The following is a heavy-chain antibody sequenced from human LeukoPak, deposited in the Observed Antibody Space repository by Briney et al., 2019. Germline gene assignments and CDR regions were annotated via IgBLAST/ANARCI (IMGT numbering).Heavy chain of an antibody. Sequence: GGSLRLSCAASGFTFSSYVMEWVRQAPGKGLEWVAIIWHDGSKEYYADSVKGRFAISRDNSKNALYLQMNSLRAEDTAVYYCARDNSGSIDYWGQGTLVTVSS. CDR3: ARDNSGSIDY. CDR1: GFTFSSYV. V-gene: IGHV3-33*01. J-gene: IGHJ4*02. CDR2: IWHDGSKE. D-gene: IGHD3-10*01.